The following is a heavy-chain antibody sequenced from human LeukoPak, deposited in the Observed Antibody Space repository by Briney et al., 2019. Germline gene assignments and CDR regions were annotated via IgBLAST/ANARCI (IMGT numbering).Heavy chain of an antibody. CDR2: MYYSGST. CDR3: ARHYPLFHFRH. CDR1: GDSISSSNFY. Sequence: PSETLSLTCTVSGDSISSSNFYWAWIRQPPGRGLVWIGSMYYSGSTHYKPSLKSRVTISVDTSKNQFSLTLNSVTAADTAVYYCARHYPLFHFRHWGQGTLVTVSS. V-gene: IGHV4-39*01. J-gene: IGHJ1*01.